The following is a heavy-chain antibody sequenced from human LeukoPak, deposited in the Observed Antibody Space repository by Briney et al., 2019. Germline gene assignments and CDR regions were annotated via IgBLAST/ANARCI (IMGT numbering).Heavy chain of an antibody. Sequence: SETLSLTCAVYGGSFSGYYWSWIRQPPGKGLEWIGEINHSGSTNYNPSLKSRVTISVDTSKNQFSLKLSSVTAADTAVYYCARDCAATYYYGSGSYYNVYVWFDPWGQGTLVTVSS. D-gene: IGHD3-10*01. CDR3: ARDCAATYYYGSGSYYNVYVWFDP. CDR2: INHSGST. CDR1: GGSFSGYY. V-gene: IGHV4-34*01. J-gene: IGHJ5*02.